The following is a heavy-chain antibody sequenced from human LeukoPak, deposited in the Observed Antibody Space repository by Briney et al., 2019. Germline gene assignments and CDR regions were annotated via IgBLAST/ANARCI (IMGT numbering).Heavy chain of an antibody. D-gene: IGHD4-17*01. CDR1: GYTFTSYG. Sequence: GASVKVSGKASGYTFTSYGISWVRQAPGQGLEWMGWISAYNGNTNYAQKLQGRVTMTTDTSTSTAYMELRSLRSDDTAVYYCARVRGRVTVTTDRNWFDPWGQGTLVTVSS. CDR3: ARVRGRVTVTTDRNWFDP. V-gene: IGHV1-18*01. J-gene: IGHJ5*02. CDR2: ISAYNGNT.